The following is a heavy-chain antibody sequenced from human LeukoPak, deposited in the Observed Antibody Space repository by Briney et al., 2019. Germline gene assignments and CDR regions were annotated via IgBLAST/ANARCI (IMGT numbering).Heavy chain of an antibody. CDR1: GFTFSSYG. CDR3: ARVRYRLAETYIDY. J-gene: IGHJ4*02. D-gene: IGHD3-16*01. CDR2: ISYDGSNK. Sequence: GSLRLSCAASGFTFSSYGMHWVRQAPGKGLEWVAVISYDGSNKYYADSVKGRFTISRDNSKNTLYLQMNSLRAEDTAVYYCARVRYRLAETYIDYWGQGTLVTVSS. V-gene: IGHV3-30*03.